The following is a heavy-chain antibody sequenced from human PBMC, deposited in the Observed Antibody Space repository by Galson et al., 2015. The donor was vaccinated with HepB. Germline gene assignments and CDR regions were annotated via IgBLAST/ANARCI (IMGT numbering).Heavy chain of an antibody. CDR1: GYTFTSYW. CDR2: TYPGDSDT. Sequence: QSGAEVKKPGESLKISCKGSGYTFTSYWIGWVRQMPGKGLEWMGITYPGDSDTRYSPSFQGQVTISADKSTSTAYLQWSSLKASDTAMYYCARRGYCSGGSCSTAPLDLWGRGTLVTVSS. V-gene: IGHV5-51*01. D-gene: IGHD2-15*01. J-gene: IGHJ2*01. CDR3: ARRGYCSGGSCSTAPLDL.